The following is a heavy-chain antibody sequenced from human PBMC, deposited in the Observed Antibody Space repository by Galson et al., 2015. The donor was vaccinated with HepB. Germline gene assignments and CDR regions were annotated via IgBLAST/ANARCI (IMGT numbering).Heavy chain of an antibody. CDR3: TRVRHLARGMDV. Sequence: CAISGDSVSTNIVAWNWIRQSPSRDLEWLGRTYYRSKWYNDYAVSVQSRITINPDTSRNQFSLQLNSVTPEDTGVYYCTRVRHLARGMDVWGQGTTVTVSS. V-gene: IGHV6-1*01. D-gene: IGHD5-12*01. CDR1: GDSVSTNIVA. J-gene: IGHJ6*02. CDR2: TYYRSKWYN.